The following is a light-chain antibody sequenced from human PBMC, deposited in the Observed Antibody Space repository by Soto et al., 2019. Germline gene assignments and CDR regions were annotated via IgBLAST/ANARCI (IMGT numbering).Light chain of an antibody. V-gene: IGKV3-15*01. Sequence: EVVMTQSPATLSVSPGERATLSCRASQSVSSNLAWYQQKPGQAPRLLIYGASTRATGIPARFSGSGSGTEFTLTISSLQPSDFAVYYCLQNNNWPPLTFGGGTTVEIK. CDR1: QSVSSN. J-gene: IGKJ4*01. CDR3: LQNNNWPPLT. CDR2: GAS.